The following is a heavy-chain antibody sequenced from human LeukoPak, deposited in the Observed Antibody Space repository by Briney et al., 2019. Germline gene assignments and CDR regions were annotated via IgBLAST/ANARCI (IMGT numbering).Heavy chain of an antibody. Sequence: PGGSLRLSCAASGFTFSSYAMSWVRQAPGKGLEWVSAIDGSGGSTYYADSVKGRFTISRDNSKNTLYLQMNSLGVEDTAVYYCAKDRHGDYVTYYMDVWGKGTTVTVSS. D-gene: IGHD4-17*01. V-gene: IGHV3-23*01. J-gene: IGHJ6*03. CDR2: IDGSGGST. CDR3: AKDRHGDYVTYYMDV. CDR1: GFTFSSYA.